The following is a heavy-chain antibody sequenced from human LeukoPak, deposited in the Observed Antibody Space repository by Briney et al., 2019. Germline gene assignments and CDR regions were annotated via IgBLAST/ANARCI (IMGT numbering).Heavy chain of an antibody. CDR1: GYTFTVYY. J-gene: IGHJ4*02. CDR2: INPNSGGT. D-gene: IGHD3-10*01. Sequence: ASVKVSCKASGYTFTVYYMHWVRQAPGQGLEWMGWINPNSGGTNYAQKFQGRVTMTRGTSIGTAYMELSRLRSDDTAVYHCARDHGGMVRGAIQYWGQGTLVTVSS. V-gene: IGHV1-2*02. CDR3: ARDHGGMVRGAIQY.